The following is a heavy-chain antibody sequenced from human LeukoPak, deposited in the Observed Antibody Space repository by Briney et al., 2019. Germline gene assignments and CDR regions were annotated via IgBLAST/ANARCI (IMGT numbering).Heavy chain of an antibody. Sequence: GGSLRLSCAASGFTFSSYAMSRVRQAPGKGLEWVAVISYDGSNKYYADSVKGRFTISRDNSKNTLYLQMNSLRAEDTAVYYCAKGGGLYCSGGSCYSLYFGYWGQGTLVTVSS. CDR3: AKGGGLYCSGGSCYSLYFGY. CDR1: GFTFSSYA. CDR2: ISYDGSNK. D-gene: IGHD2-15*01. V-gene: IGHV3-30*18. J-gene: IGHJ4*02.